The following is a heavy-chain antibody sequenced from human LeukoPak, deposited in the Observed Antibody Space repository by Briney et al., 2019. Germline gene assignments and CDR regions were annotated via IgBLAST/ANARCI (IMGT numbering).Heavy chain of an antibody. V-gene: IGHV1-3*03. CDR3: ARDDYGPATY. J-gene: IGHJ4*02. CDR2: INAGNGNT. CDR1: GYTFTAYV. D-gene: IGHD4-17*01. Sequence: VASVKVSCKASGYTFTAYVMHWVRLAPGQRLEWMGWINAGNGNTKYSQEFQGRVTTTRDTFANTIYMELSSLTAEDTAVYYCARDDYGPATYGGQGTLVTVSS.